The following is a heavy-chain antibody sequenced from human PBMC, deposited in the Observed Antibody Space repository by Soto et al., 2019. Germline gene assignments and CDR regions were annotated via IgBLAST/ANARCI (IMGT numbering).Heavy chain of an antibody. CDR3: ARDKPTYYDFWSGPEKLYYYYYGMDV. D-gene: IGHD3-3*01. V-gene: IGHV1-2*02. CDR2: INPNSGGT. CDR1: GYTFTGYY. Sequence: QVQLVQSGAEVKKPGASVKVSCKASGYTFTGYYMHWVRQAPGQGLEWMGWINPNSGGTNYAQKFQGRVTMTRDTSISTAYMELSTLRSDDTAVYYCARDKPTYYDFWSGPEKLYYYYYGMDVWGQGTTVTVSS. J-gene: IGHJ6*02.